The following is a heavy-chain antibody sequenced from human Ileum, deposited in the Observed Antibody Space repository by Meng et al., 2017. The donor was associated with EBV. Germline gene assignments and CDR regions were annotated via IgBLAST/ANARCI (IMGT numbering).Heavy chain of an antibody. CDR3: ARAHPVVYFFDY. V-gene: IGHV4-30-2*01. J-gene: IGHJ4*02. CDR2: IQHSGST. CDR1: GGSISSGGHS. Sequence: LALQVSGSGLVKPSQALSLTCAVSGGSISSGGHSWSWIRQPPGKGLEWIGDIQHSGSTYYNPSLKSRVTISVDRSRNQFSLKLSSVTAADTAVYYCARAHPVVYFFDYWGQGTLVTVSS. D-gene: IGHD4-23*01.